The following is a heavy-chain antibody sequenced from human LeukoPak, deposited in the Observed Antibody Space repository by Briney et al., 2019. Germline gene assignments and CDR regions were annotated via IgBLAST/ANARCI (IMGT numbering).Heavy chain of an antibody. J-gene: IGHJ4*02. CDR3: ARGLSYCSNGICPFDY. V-gene: IGHV3-7*01. CDR2: IKQDGSEQ. CDR1: GSSFSSYW. D-gene: IGHD2-8*01. Sequence: GGSLRLSCAPSGSSFSSYWMAWVRQAPGKGLEWVGNIKQDGSEQYYVDSLQGRFTISRDNAKNSLYLQMNSLRVEDTAVYYCARGLSYCSNGICPFDYWGQGTLVTVSS.